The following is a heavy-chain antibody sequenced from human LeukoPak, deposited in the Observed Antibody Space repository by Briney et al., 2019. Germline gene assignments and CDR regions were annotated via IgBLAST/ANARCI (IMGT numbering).Heavy chain of an antibody. CDR2: ISGVSSTI. J-gene: IGHJ4*02. Sequence: GGSLRLSCTASGFTFSSYSINWVRQAPGKGLEWVSYISGVSSTIYYADSVKGRFTVSRDNDKNSLYLQMNSLRAEDTAVYYCAKARPRRIAAGGYFDYWGQGTLVTVSS. CDR3: AKARPRRIAAGGYFDY. V-gene: IGHV3-48*01. CDR1: GFTFSSYS. D-gene: IGHD6-13*01.